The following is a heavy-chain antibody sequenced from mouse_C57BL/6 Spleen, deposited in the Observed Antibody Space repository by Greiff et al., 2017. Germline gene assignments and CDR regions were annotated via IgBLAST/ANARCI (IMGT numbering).Heavy chain of an antibody. V-gene: IGHV5-17*01. CDR3: ARLGGYDGGRTYAMDY. Sequence: EVQGVESGGGLVKPGGSLKLSCAASGFTFSDYGMHWVRQAPEKGLEWVAYISSGSSTIYYADTVKGRFTITRDNAKNTLFLQMTSLRSEDTAMYYCARLGGYDGGRTYAMDYWGQGTSVTVSS. CDR1: GFTFSDYG. CDR2: ISSGSSTI. D-gene: IGHD2-2*01. J-gene: IGHJ4*01.